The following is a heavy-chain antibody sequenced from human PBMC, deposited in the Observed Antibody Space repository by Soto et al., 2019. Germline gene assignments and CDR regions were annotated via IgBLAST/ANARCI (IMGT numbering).Heavy chain of an antibody. Sequence: EVQVLESGGGLVQPGGSLRLSCAASGFTFSSYGMNWVRQAPGKGLEWVSGISGNGVSTYYADSVKGRFTISRDNSNNKLYVQMNSLRTEDTAVYYCAKAVYYGSGVQYSAMDVWGQGTTVIVSS. V-gene: IGHV3-23*01. CDR1: GFTFSSYG. D-gene: IGHD3-10*01. J-gene: IGHJ6*02. CDR2: ISGNGVST. CDR3: AKAVYYGSGVQYSAMDV.